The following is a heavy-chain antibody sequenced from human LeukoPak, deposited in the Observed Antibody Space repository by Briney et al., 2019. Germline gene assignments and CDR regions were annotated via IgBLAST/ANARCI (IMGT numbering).Heavy chain of an antibody. J-gene: IGHJ6*02. CDR3: AKDLHYWAAMDV. CDR2: IGSGTST. V-gene: IGHV3-23*01. Sequence: TGGSLRLSCAASGFNFRDFAISWVRQAPGKGLEWVSGIGSGTSTQYAESVKGRFAISRDNAKNTLYLHMNSVRAADTALYYCAKDLHYWAAMDVWGQGTTVT. CDR1: GFNFRDFA. D-gene: IGHD2-8*02.